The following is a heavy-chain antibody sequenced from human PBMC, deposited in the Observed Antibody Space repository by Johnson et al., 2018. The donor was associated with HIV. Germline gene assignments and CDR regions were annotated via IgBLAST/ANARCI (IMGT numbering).Heavy chain of an antibody. CDR2: IYSGGST. Sequence: VQLVESGGGLVQPGGSLRLSCAASGFTVSRNYMSWVRQAPGKGLEWVSVIYSGGSTYHADSVKGRFSISRDNSKNTLYLQMGSLRGEDMAVYYCARKKTAARGAFDIWGQGTMVTVSS. CDR3: ARKKTAARGAFDI. V-gene: IGHV3-66*01. D-gene: IGHD3-10*01. CDR1: GFTVSRNY. J-gene: IGHJ3*02.